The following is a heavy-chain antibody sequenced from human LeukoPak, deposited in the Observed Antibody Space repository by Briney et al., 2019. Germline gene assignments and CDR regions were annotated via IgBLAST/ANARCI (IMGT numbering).Heavy chain of an antibody. CDR3: VRHISANTGYFDS. CDR2: IHYSGSS. Sequence: SETLSLTCTISDGSVSSGTYYWGWIRQSPGEGLEWIGSIHYSGSSYYNPSLKSRAAIFVDTSGDQVSMDLSYVTAADTALYYCVRHISANTGYFDSCGQGTLVTVSS. CDR1: DGSVSSGTYY. J-gene: IGHJ4*02. V-gene: IGHV4-39*01.